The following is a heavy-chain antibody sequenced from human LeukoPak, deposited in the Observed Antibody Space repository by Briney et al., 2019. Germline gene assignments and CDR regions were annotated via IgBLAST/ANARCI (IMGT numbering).Heavy chain of an antibody. D-gene: IGHD4-11*01. CDR1: GYTFTVYY. Sequence: GASVKVSFKASGYTFTVYYMHWVRRAPGQGLEWMGWINPNSGGTNYAQKFQGRVTMTRDTSISTAYMELSRLRSDDTAVYYCARGLLGFMRSDYSNYWDNWFDPWGQGTLVTVSS. CDR3: ARGLLGFMRSDYSNYWDNWFDP. J-gene: IGHJ5*02. V-gene: IGHV1-2*02. CDR2: INPNSGGT.